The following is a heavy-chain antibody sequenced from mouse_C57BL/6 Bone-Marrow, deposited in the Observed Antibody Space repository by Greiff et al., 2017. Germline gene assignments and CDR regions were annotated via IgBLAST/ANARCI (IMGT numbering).Heavy chain of an antibody. V-gene: IGHV10-1*01. J-gene: IGHJ4*01. D-gene: IGHD1-1*01. Sequence: EVQLVESGGGLVQPKGSLKLSCAASGFSFNTYAMNWVRQAPGKGLEWVARIRSKSNNYATYYADSVKDRFTISRDASESMLYLKMNNLKTGDTAVYYCVRQITTGVNDAMDDWGQGTSVTVSS. CDR1: GFSFNTYA. CDR2: IRSKSNNYAT. CDR3: VRQITTGVNDAMDD.